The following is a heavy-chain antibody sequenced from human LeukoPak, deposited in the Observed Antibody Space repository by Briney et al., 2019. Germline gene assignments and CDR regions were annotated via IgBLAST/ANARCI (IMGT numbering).Heavy chain of an antibody. CDR1: GGSTFRRYD. CDR2: ISSGGTT. CDR3: AKVLGFGGDAYGMDV. V-gene: IGHV3-23*01. J-gene: IGHJ6*02. Sequence: PGGSLRLSCAASGGSTFRRYDLTWVRQAPVKGLEWVSLISSGGTTYYADSVRGRFTISRDISKNTLYLQVNSLRTDDTAVYYCAKVLGFGGDAYGMDVWGRGTTVTVSS. D-gene: IGHD3-10*01.